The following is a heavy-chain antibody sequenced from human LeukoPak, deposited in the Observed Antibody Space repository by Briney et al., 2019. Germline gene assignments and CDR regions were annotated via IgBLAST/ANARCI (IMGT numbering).Heavy chain of an antibody. CDR1: GFTFSDYY. D-gene: IGHD2-21*01. CDR2: ISSSGNNI. J-gene: IGHJ4*02. CDR3: ARARADCGGDCYDS. Sequence: GGSLRLSCAGSGFTFSDYYMTWIRQAPGKGLEWVSYISSSGNNIYYADSVKGRFTISRDNAENSLYLQMNSLRAEDTAVYYCARARADCGGDCYDSWGQGTLVTVSS. V-gene: IGHV3-11*01.